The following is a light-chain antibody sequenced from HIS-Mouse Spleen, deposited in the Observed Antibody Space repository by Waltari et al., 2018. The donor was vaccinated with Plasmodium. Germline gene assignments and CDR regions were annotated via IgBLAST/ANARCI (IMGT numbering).Light chain of an antibody. Sequence: EIVMTQSPANLSVSPAERATLSCRASQSVSSNLAWYQQKPGQAPRLLIYGASTRATGIPARFSGSGSGTEFTLTISSLQSEDFAVYYCQQYNNWSFTFGPGTKVDIK. J-gene: IGKJ3*01. CDR2: GAS. CDR1: QSVSSN. V-gene: IGKV3-15*01. CDR3: QQYNNWSFT.